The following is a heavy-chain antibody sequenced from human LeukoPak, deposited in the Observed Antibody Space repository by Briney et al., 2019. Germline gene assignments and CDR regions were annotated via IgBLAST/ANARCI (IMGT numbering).Heavy chain of an antibody. CDR3: ARGPHCSSTSCPVWFDP. J-gene: IGHJ5*02. CDR1: GGSFSGYY. CDR2: INHSGST. D-gene: IGHD2-2*01. V-gene: IGHV4-34*01. Sequence: PSETLSLTCAVYGGSFSGYYWSWIRQPPGKGLEWIGEINHSGSTNYNPSLKSRVTISVDTSKNQFSLKLSSVTAADTAVYYCARGPHCSSTSCPVWFDPWGQGTLVTVSS.